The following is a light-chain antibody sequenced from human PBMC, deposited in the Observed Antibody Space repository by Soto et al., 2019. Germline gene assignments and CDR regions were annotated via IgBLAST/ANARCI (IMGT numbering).Light chain of an antibody. V-gene: IGLV1-44*01. Sequence: QSVLTQPPSASGTPGQRVTISCSGSNSNIGSNTVNWYQQLPGTAPKLLIYDNNKRPSGVPGRFSDSKSGASASLAISGLQSEDEADYYCASWDDSLNGVFFGGGTKLTVL. CDR3: ASWDDSLNGVF. CDR1: NSNIGSNT. J-gene: IGLJ2*01. CDR2: DNN.